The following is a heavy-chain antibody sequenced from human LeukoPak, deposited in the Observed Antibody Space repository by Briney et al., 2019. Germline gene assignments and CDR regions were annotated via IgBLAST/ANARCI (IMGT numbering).Heavy chain of an antibody. V-gene: IGHV3-30*03. Sequence: SGGSLRLSCAASGLTFSSYGMHWVRQAPGKGLEGGAVISYDGSNKYYADSVKGRFTISRDNSKNTLYLQMNSLRAEDTAVYYCASTGQWLLYFDYWGQGTLVTVSS. D-gene: IGHD6-19*01. J-gene: IGHJ4*02. CDR1: GLTFSSYG. CDR2: ISYDGSNK. CDR3: ASTGQWLLYFDY.